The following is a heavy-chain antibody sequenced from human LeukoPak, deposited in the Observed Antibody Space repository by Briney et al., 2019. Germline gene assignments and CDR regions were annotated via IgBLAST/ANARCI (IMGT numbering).Heavy chain of an antibody. CDR2: IYYSGST. D-gene: IGHD3-3*01. CDR1: GGSISSYY. J-gene: IGHJ5*02. V-gene: IGHV4-59*01. Sequence: LETLSLTCTVSGGSISSYYWSWIRQPPGKGLEWIGYIYYSGSTNYNPSLKSRVTISVDTSKNQFSLKLSSVTAADTAVYYCASLRTYYDFWSGGDNWFDPWGQGTPVTVSS. CDR3: ASLRTYYDFWSGGDNWFDP.